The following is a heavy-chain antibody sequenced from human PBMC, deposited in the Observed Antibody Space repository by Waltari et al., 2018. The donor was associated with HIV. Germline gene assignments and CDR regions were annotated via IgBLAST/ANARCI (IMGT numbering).Heavy chain of an antibody. J-gene: IGHJ2*01. V-gene: IGHV1-18*01. CDR1: GYTFTHFG. CDR2: FNSYNGDT. D-gene: IGHD4-17*01. CDR3: ARFFPTATTTGWYLDL. Sequence: QVHLVQSGAELKKTGDSVKLSCKASGYTFTHFGTNWVRQAPGQGLEWMGWFNSYNGDTKYAQKFQDRVTMTTDTSTSTAYMELRSLRSDDTAVYYCARFFPTATTTGWYLDLWGPGTLVTMSS.